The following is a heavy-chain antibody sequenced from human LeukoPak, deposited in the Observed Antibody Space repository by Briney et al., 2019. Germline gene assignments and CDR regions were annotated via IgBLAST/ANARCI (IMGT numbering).Heavy chain of an antibody. CDR1: GGSISSYY. V-gene: IGHV4-59*08. Sequence: SETLSLTCTVSGGSISSYYWSWIRQPPGRGLEWIGYIYYSGSTKYNPSLKSRVTISVDTSKSQFSLKLTSVTAADTAVYYCARLGIGVVPSAMLGDYYFDYWGQGTLVTVSS. CDR3: ARLGIGVVPSAMLGDYYFDY. CDR2: IYYSGST. J-gene: IGHJ4*02. D-gene: IGHD2-2*01.